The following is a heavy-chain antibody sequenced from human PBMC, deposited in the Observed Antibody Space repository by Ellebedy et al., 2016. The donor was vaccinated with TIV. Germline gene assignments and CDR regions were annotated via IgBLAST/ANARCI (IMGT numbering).Heavy chain of an antibody. CDR1: GGSFSGYY. CDR2: INHSGST. J-gene: IGHJ4*02. CDR3: ARGRFGSSSWYGHFDY. V-gene: IGHV4-34*01. Sequence: SETLSLTXAVYGGSFSGYYWSWIRQPPGKGLEWIGEINHSGSTNYNPSLKSRVTISVDTSKNQFSLKLSSVTAADTAVYYCARGRFGSSSWYGHFDYWGQGTLVTVSS. D-gene: IGHD6-13*01.